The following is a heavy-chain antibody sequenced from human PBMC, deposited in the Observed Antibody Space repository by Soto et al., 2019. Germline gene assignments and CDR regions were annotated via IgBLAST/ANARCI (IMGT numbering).Heavy chain of an antibody. Sequence: SETLSLTCTVSGGFISDYSMSWIRQSAGKGLEWVGRVHINGNTHYNPSLRGRVTMSVDTSNNQFHLRVTSVTAADTAVYYCARESGDNWTYEVYWGQGTLVTVSS. CDR1: GGFISDYS. V-gene: IGHV4-4*07. J-gene: IGHJ4*02. CDR3: ARESGDNWTYEVY. D-gene: IGHD1-20*01. CDR2: VHINGNT.